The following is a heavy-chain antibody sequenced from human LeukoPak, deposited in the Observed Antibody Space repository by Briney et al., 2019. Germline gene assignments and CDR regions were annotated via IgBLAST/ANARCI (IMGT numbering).Heavy chain of an antibody. CDR1: GFTFSSYA. CDR3: ASQKANFYDSSGDV. Sequence: GGSLRLSCAASGFTFSSYAMSWVRQAPGKGLEWVSAISGSGGNTYYAGSVKGRFTIFRDNSKNMLYLQMNSLRAEDTALYYCASQKANFYDSSGDVWGQGTTVTVSS. D-gene: IGHD3-22*01. V-gene: IGHV3-23*01. J-gene: IGHJ6*02. CDR2: ISGSGGNT.